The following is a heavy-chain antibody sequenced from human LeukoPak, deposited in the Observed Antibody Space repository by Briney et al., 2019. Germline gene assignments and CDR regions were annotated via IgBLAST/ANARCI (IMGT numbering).Heavy chain of an antibody. Sequence: TLSLTCAVSGGSISSGGYSWSWIRQPPGKGLEWIGYIYHSGSTYYNPSLKSRVTISVDRSKNQFSLKLSSVAAADTAVYYCASGGDQPLGFDPWGQGTLVTVSS. D-gene: IGHD2-2*01. J-gene: IGHJ5*02. CDR1: GGSISSGGYS. CDR3: ASGGDQPLGFDP. V-gene: IGHV4-30-2*01. CDR2: IYHSGST.